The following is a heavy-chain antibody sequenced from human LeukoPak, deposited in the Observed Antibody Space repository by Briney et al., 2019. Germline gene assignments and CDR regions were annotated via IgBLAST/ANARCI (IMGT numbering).Heavy chain of an antibody. J-gene: IGHJ4*02. Sequence: GGSLRLSCAASGFSFEDNGMTWVRQVPGKGLEWVSGINWNGETTGYVDSVNGRFTISRDNAKNSLYLQMNSLRAEDTALYYCATHSYYYGSGSYPHYLDYWGQGTLVTVSS. D-gene: IGHD3-10*01. CDR1: GFSFEDNG. CDR2: INWNGETT. V-gene: IGHV3-20*04. CDR3: ATHSYYYGSGSYPHYLDY.